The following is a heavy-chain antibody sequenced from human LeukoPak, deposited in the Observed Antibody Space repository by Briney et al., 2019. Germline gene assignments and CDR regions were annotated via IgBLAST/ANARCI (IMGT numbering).Heavy chain of an antibody. CDR2: IIPVLNIT. Sequence: ASVKVSCKASGYTFSSYGFSWVRQAPGQGLEWMGRIIPVLNITTYAQKFQGSVTITADTSTSTVYMELSSLRSEETAVYYCARDQGLTAPPPYGLDVWGQGTTVIVSS. CDR3: ARDQGLTAPPPYGLDV. V-gene: IGHV1-69*04. D-gene: IGHD5-18*01. J-gene: IGHJ6*02. CDR1: GYTFSSYG.